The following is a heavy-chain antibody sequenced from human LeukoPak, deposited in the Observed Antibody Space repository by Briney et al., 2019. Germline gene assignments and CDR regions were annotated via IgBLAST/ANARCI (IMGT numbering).Heavy chain of an antibody. D-gene: IGHD1-1*01. CDR2: ISAYNGYT. J-gene: IGHJ6*03. Sequence: ASVKVSCRASGYTFKNYGISWVRQAPGQGLEWMGWISAYNGYTKYAQKVQGRVTMTTDTSTSTAYMELRSLRSDDTAVYYCARGAVNRYNWNDDNYYYYYMDVWGKGTTVIISS. CDR3: ARGAVNRYNWNDDNYYYYYMDV. CDR1: GYTFKNYG. V-gene: IGHV1-18*01.